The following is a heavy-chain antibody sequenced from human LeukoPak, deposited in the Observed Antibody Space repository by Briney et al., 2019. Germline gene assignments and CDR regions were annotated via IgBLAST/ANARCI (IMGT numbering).Heavy chain of an antibody. CDR3: ARALSGITLAFDI. CDR2: INWNGGST. CDR1: GFTFDDNG. J-gene: IGHJ3*02. V-gene: IGHV3-20*04. Sequence: GGSLRLSCAASGFTFDDNGMSWVSHAAGKGMEWASGINWNGGSTEYAERVEGRFTISRENAKNSLYLKMNSLRAEDTALYYCARALSGITLAFDIWGQGTMVTVSS. D-gene: IGHD3-10*01.